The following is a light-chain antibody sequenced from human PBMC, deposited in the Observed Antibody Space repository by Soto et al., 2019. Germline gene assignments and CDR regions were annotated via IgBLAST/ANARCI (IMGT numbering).Light chain of an antibody. J-gene: IGLJ1*01. Sequence: QSVLTQPASVSGSPGQSITISCTGTSSDVGGSNYVSWYQQHPGKAPKLMIYDVSNRPSGGSNRFSGSKSDNTASLTISGLQAEDEADYYCSSYTSSSTRVFGAGTKVTAL. CDR3: SSYTSSSTRV. CDR2: DVS. CDR1: SSDVGGSNY. V-gene: IGLV2-14*01.